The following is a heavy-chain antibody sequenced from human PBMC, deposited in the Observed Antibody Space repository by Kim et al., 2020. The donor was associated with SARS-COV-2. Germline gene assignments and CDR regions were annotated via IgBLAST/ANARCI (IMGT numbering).Heavy chain of an antibody. CDR1: GFTFSDYY. V-gene: IGHV3-11*06. CDR2: ISSSSSYT. Sequence: GGSLRLSCAASGFTFSDYYMSWIRQAPGKGLEWVSYISSSSSYTNYADSVKGRFTISRDNAKNSLYLQMNSLRAEDTAVYYCARVGCSGGSCKGFYYYYGMDVWGQGTTVTVSS. D-gene: IGHD2-15*01. J-gene: IGHJ6*02. CDR3: ARVGCSGGSCKGFYYYYGMDV.